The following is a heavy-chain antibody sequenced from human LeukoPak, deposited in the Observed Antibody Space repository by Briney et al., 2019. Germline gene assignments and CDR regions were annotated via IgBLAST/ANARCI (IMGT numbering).Heavy chain of an antibody. J-gene: IGHJ4*02. CDR1: GGSISSYY. V-gene: IGHV4-59*08. CDR2: IYYSGST. Sequence: SETLSLTCTVSGGSISSYYWSWIRQPPGKGLEWIGDIYYSGSTNYNPSLKSRVTISVDTTKNQFSLKLSSVTAADTAVYYCARHFSDYFDYWGQGTLVTVSS. CDR3: ARHFSDYFDY. D-gene: IGHD2/OR15-2a*01.